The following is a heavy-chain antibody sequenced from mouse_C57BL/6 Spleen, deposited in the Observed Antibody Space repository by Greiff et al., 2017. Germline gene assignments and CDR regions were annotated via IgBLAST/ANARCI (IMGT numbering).Heavy chain of an antibody. Sequence: QVQLQQSGAELVKPGASVKISCKASGYAFSSYWMNWVKQRPGKGLEWIGQIYPGDGDTNYNGKFKGKATLTADKSSSTAYMQLSSLTSEDSAVFFCARRRTTNTYFDYRGQGTTLTVSS. J-gene: IGHJ2*01. D-gene: IGHD2-1*01. CDR3: ARRRTTNTYFDY. V-gene: IGHV1-80*01. CDR1: GYAFSSYW. CDR2: IYPGDGDT.